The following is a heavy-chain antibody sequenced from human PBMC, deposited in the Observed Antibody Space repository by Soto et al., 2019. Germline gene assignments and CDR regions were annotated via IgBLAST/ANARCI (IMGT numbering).Heavy chain of an antibody. CDR1: GDSINSGTYS. Sequence: QLQLQESGPGLVKPSETLSLTCTVSGDSINSGTYSWGWIRQPPGKGLEDIGTIYYTGNTYYNSSLRSRVTISLDTSKNQFSLKLTSVTAADTAVYYCVRHRPIDGSKKGFDYWGQGTLVTVSS. V-gene: IGHV4-39*01. CDR2: IYYTGNT. CDR3: VRHRPIDGSKKGFDY. J-gene: IGHJ4*02. D-gene: IGHD5-12*01.